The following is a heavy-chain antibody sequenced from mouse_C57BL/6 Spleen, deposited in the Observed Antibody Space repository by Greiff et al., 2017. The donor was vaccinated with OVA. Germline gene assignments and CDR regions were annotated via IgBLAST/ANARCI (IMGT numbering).Heavy chain of an antibody. CDR3: ARDPPITTVVGDYFDY. V-gene: IGHV1-82*01. Sequence: VKLQESGPELVKPGASVKISCKASGYAFSSSWMNWVKQRPGQGLEWIGRIYPGDGDTNYNGKFKGKATLTADKSSSTAYMQLSSLTSEDSAVYYCARDPPITTVVGDYFDYWGQGTTLTVSS. CDR2: IYPGDGDT. CDR1: GYAFSSSW. J-gene: IGHJ2*01. D-gene: IGHD1-1*01.